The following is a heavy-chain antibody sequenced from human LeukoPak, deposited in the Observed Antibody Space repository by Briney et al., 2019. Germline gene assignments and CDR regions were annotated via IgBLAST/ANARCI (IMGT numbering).Heavy chain of an antibody. CDR3: ARHPASLRWFQSSYDNWSDP. CDR2: IYPGDSDT. CDR1: GYNYTNFW. J-gene: IGHJ5*02. Sequence: GESLRISCKGSGYNYTNFWLSWVRQMPGKGLEWMGLIYPGDSDTRYSPSFQGQVTISLDKSIRTAYLQWSSLKVSDTAMYYCARHPASLRWFQSSYDNWSDPWGEGTLVTVSS. V-gene: IGHV5-51*01. D-gene: IGHD2-15*01.